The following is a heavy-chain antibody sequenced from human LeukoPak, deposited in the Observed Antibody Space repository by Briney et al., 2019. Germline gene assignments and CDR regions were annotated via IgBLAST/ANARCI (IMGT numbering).Heavy chain of an antibody. V-gene: IGHV4-39*07. CDR3: ARSSIAVAGTGVDP. Sequence: PSETLSLTCTVSGGSISSSSYYWGWIRQPPGKGLEWIGSIYYSGSTYYNPSLKSRVTISVDTSKNQFSLKLSSVTAADTAVYYCARSSIAVAGTGVDPWGQGTLVTVSS. CDR2: IYYSGST. J-gene: IGHJ5*02. D-gene: IGHD6-19*01. CDR1: GGSISSSSYY.